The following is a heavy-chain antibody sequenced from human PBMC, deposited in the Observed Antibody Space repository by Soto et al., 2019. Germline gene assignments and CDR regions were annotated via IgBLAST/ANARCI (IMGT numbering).Heavy chain of an antibody. D-gene: IGHD5-18*01. CDR1: GYTFTDSY. V-gene: IGHV1-46*01. CDR2: INPVGGST. J-gene: IGHJ4*02. CDR3: ARDEGAAMGFQY. Sequence: QVQLVQSGAEVKEPGASVRLSCKASGYTFTDSYIHWVRQAPGQGLEWMGVINPVGGSTTYIQTFQGRVTLTRDMSTTTVHMVLSALRSDDTATYYCARDEGAAMGFQYWGQGTPVNVFS.